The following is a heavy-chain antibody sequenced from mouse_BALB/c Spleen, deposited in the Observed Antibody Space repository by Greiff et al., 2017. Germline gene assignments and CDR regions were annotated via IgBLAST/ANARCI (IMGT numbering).Heavy chain of an antibody. D-gene: IGHD1-1*01. V-gene: IGHV3-2*02. CDR2: ISYSGST. Sequence: VQLKESGPGLVKPSQSLSLTCTVTGYSITSDYAWNWIRQFPGNKLEWMGYISYSGSTSYNPSLKSRISITRDTSKNQFFLQLNSVTTEDTATYYCARALYGSSLYYFDYWGQGTTLTVSS. J-gene: IGHJ2*01. CDR3: ARALYGSSLYYFDY. CDR1: GYSITSDYA.